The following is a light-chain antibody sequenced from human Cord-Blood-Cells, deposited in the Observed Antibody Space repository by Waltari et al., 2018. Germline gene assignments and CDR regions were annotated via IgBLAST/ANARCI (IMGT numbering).Light chain of an antibody. CDR3: QQSYSTPWT. CDR1: QSISSY. Sequence: DIQMTQSPSSLSASVGDRVTITCRASQSISSYLNWYQQKPGKAPKLLIYAASSLQSGVPSWFSGSGSGTDFTLTINSLQPEDFATYYCQQSYSTPWTFGQGTKVEIK. V-gene: IGKV1-39*01. CDR2: AAS. J-gene: IGKJ1*01.